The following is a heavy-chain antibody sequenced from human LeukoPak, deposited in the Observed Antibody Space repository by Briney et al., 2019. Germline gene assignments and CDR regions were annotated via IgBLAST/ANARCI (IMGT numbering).Heavy chain of an antibody. V-gene: IGHV1-18*04. Sequence: ASVKVSCKASGYTFTSYGISWVRQAPGQGLEWMGWISAYNGNTNYAQRLQGRVTMTTDTSTSTAYMELRSLRSDDTAVYYCARLIAVAGTADYWGQGTLVTVSS. CDR3: ARLIAVAGTADY. CDR2: ISAYNGNT. CDR1: GYTFTSYG. D-gene: IGHD6-19*01. J-gene: IGHJ4*02.